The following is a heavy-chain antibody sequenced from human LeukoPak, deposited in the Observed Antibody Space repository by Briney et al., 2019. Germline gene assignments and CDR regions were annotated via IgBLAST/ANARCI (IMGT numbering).Heavy chain of an antibody. Sequence: GSSVKDSCKATGYTFTDYYMHWVRQAPGQGLEWMGWINPNSGCTNYAKKFQGRVTMTRDTSISTAYMELSRLRSDDTAVYYCTRAYGSGSYYDNNWFDPWGQGTLFTVSS. CDR3: TRAYGSGSYYDNNWFDP. D-gene: IGHD3-10*01. V-gene: IGHV1-2*02. J-gene: IGHJ5*02. CDR2: INPNSGCT. CDR1: GYTFTDYY.